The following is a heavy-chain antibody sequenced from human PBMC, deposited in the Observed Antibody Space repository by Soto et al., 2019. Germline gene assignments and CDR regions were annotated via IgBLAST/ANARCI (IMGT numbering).Heavy chain of an antibody. CDR2: MWYDGSNK. CDR1: GFTLSSYG. V-gene: IGHV3-33*01. J-gene: IGHJ4*02. D-gene: IGHD3-10*01. Sequence: QVQLVESGGGVVQPGRSLRLSCAASGFTLSSYGMHWVRQAPGKGLEWVALMWYDGSNKYYADSVKGRFTISRDNSKNTLYLQMNSLRAEDTAVYYCARDAYLGSGSYAYWGQGTLVTVSS. CDR3: ARDAYLGSGSYAY.